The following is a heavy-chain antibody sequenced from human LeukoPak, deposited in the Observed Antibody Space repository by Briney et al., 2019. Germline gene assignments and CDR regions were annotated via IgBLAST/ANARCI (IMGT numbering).Heavy chain of an antibody. V-gene: IGHV3-43*02. J-gene: IGHJ3*02. CDR3: AKTRGDSHAFDI. D-gene: IGHD2-21*02. CDR2: ISGDGGYT. Sequence: PAGSLRLSCAASGFTFDDYAIHWIRQAPGKGLEWVSLISGDGGYTYFTDSVKGRFTISRDNSKNSLYLQMNSLRADDSALYYCAKTRGDSHAFDIWGQGTMVTVSS. CDR1: GFTFDDYA.